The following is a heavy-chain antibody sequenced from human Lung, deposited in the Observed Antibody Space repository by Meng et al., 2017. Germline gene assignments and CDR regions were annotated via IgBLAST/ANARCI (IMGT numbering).Heavy chain of an antibody. CDR1: GGSISSSNYY. CDR2: IYNSGST. Sequence: QLQLQKPGPGLVKPSPPLSLTCPVSGGSISSSNYYWSWIRQPPGKGLEWSGHIYNSGSTYYNPSLKSRITISVDTSKNQFSLKLSSVTAADTAVYYCARGQKGYFDLWGRGTLVTVSS. CDR3: ARGQKGYFDL. V-gene: IGHV4-30-4*01. J-gene: IGHJ2*01.